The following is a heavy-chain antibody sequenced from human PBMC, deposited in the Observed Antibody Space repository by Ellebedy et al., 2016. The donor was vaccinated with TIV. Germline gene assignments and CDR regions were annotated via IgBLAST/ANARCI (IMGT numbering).Heavy chain of an antibody. Sequence: GGSLRLSXAASGFTFSSYGMHWVRQAPGKGLEWVAVISYDGSNKYYADSVKGRFTISRDNSKNTLYLQMNSLRAEDTAVYYCARGYPATAIRWHYGMDVWGQGTTVTVSS. V-gene: IGHV3-30*03. CDR1: GFTFSSYG. CDR2: ISYDGSNK. D-gene: IGHD2-2*02. CDR3: ARGYPATAIRWHYGMDV. J-gene: IGHJ6*02.